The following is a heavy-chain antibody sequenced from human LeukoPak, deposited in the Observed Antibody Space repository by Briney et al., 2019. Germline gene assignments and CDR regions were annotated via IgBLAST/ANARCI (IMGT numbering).Heavy chain of an antibody. V-gene: IGHV3-64*01. CDR2: VSSNGAST. CDR1: GFTFSNYP. CDR3: AREISRGFDI. J-gene: IGHJ3*02. D-gene: IGHD2/OR15-2a*01. Sequence: PGGSLRLSCAASGFTFSNYPMHWVRQAPGKGLGSVSAVSSNGASTYYENSVKDRFIVSRDNSKNTLYLQLGSLRAEDTAVYYCAREISRGFDIWGQGTMVTVSS.